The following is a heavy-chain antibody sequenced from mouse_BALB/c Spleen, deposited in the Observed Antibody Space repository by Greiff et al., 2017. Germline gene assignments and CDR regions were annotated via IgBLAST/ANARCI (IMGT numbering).Heavy chain of an antibody. CDR1: GFSLSSYS. J-gene: IGHJ4*01. D-gene: IGHD3-1*01. Sequence: QVQLQESGPSLVAPSQSLSITCTVSGFSLSSYSVHWVRQSPGKGLEWLGMIWGGGSTDYNAALKSRLSITKDNSKSQVFFKMNSLQTDDTTIYYCAKNREGAMDYWGQGTSVTVSS. V-gene: IGHV2-6-4*01. CDR3: AKNREGAMDY. CDR2: IWGGGST.